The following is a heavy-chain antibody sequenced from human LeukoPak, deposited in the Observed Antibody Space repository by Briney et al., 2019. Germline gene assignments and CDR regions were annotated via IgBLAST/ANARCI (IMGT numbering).Heavy chain of an antibody. D-gene: IGHD2-15*01. CDR2: IWYDGSNK. CDR1: GFTFSSYG. J-gene: IGHJ6*02. CDR3: AKDGAGGWPNYYYYYGMDV. V-gene: IGHV3-30*02. Sequence: GGSLRLSCAASGFTFSSYGMHWVRQAPGKGLEWVAVIWYDGSNKYYADSVKGRFTISRDNSKNTLYLQMNSLRAEDTAVYYCAKDGAGGWPNYYYYYGMDVWGQGTTVTVSS.